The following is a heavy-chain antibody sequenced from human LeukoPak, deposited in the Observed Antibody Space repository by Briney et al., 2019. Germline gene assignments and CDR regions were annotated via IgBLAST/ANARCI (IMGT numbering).Heavy chain of an antibody. CDR1: GYSFTDYY. CDR2: INPDSGGT. V-gene: IGHV1-2*02. D-gene: IGHD5-18*01. J-gene: IGHJ3*02. CDR3: ARGDVKTAMVTTHPHAFDI. Sequence: ASVKVSCKASGYSFTDYYMHWVRQAPGQGLEWMGWINPDSGGTNYAQKFQGRVTMTRDTSISTAYMELSRLRSDDTAVYYCARGDVKTAMVTTHPHAFDIWGQGTMVTVSS.